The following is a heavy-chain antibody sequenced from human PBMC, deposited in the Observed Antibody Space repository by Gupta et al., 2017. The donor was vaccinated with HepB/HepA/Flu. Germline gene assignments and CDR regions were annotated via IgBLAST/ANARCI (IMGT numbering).Heavy chain of an antibody. Sequence: EVQLVESGGGLVQPGGSLRLSCAASGFTFSSYEMNWVRQAPGKGLEWVSYISSSGSTIYYADSVKGRFTISRDNAKNSLYLQMNSLRAEDTAVYYCASVVAAGIFDYYYYGMDVWGQGTTVTVSS. CDR1: GFTFSSYE. CDR2: ISSSGSTI. CDR3: ASVVAAGIFDYYYYGMDV. V-gene: IGHV3-48*03. D-gene: IGHD6-13*01. J-gene: IGHJ6*02.